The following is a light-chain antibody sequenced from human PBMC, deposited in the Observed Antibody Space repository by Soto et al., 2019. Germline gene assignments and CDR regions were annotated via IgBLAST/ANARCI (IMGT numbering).Light chain of an antibody. Sequence: QSALTQPPSASGFPGQSVTISCTGPTSDVGGYNYVSWYQQHPGKAPKLMIYEVSRRPSGVPDRFSGSKSGNTASLTVSGLQAEDEADYYCSSYAGSKTLFGGGTKLTVL. J-gene: IGLJ2*01. CDR1: TSDVGGYNY. CDR2: EVS. V-gene: IGLV2-8*01. CDR3: SSYAGSKTL.